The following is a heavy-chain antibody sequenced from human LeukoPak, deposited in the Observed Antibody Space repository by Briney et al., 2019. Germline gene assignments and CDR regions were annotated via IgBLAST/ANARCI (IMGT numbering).Heavy chain of an antibody. CDR3: AKDRIAVAAATFDY. J-gene: IGHJ4*02. D-gene: IGHD6-19*01. V-gene: IGHV3-21*04. CDR2: ISSSSSYI. CDR1: GFTFSSYS. Sequence: GGSLRLSCAASGFTFSSYSMNWVRQAPGKGLEWVSSISSSSSYIYYADSVKGRFTISRDNAKNSLYLQMNSLRAEDTAVYYCAKDRIAVAAATFDYWGQGTLVTVSS.